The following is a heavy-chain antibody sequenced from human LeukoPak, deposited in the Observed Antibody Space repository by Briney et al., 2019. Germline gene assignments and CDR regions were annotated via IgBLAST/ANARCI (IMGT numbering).Heavy chain of an antibody. CDR2: ISGSGGST. CDR1: GGSISSYY. J-gene: IGHJ4*02. V-gene: IGHV3-23*01. Sequence: PSETLSLTCTVSGGSISSYYWSWVRQAPGKGLEWVSAISGSGGSTYYADSVKGRFTISRDNSKNTLYLQMNSLRAEDTAVYYCAKDLPEVLTGGDVDYWGQGTLVTVSS. D-gene: IGHD1-20*01. CDR3: AKDLPEVLTGGDVDY.